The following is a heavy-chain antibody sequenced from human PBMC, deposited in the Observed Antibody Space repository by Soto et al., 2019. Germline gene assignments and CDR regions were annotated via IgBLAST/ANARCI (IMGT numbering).Heavy chain of an antibody. D-gene: IGHD3-22*01. Sequence: GASVKVSCKASGYTFTSYGISWVRQAPGQGLEWMGWISAYNGNTNYAQKLQGRVTMTTDTSTSTAYMELRSLRSDDTAVYYCARDNGYYDSSGYYYVDDAFDIRGQGTMVTVSS. CDR3: ARDNGYYDSSGYYYVDDAFDI. CDR2: ISAYNGNT. J-gene: IGHJ3*02. CDR1: GYTFTSYG. V-gene: IGHV1-18*01.